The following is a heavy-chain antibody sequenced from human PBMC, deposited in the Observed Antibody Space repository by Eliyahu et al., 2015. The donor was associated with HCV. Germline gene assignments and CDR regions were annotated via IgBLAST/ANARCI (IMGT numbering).Heavy chain of an antibody. Sequence: EVQLVESGGGLVQPGGSLRLSXAASGFXVXXNYMSWVRQAPGKGLEWVSVIYSGGSTYYADSVKGRFTISRDNSKNTLYLQMNSLRAEDTAVYYCASLFWSGYYSHYYYGMDVWGQGTTVTVSS. CDR1: GFXVXXNY. J-gene: IGHJ6*02. D-gene: IGHD3-3*01. CDR3: ASLFWSGYYSHYYYGMDV. CDR2: IYSGGST. V-gene: IGHV3-66*01.